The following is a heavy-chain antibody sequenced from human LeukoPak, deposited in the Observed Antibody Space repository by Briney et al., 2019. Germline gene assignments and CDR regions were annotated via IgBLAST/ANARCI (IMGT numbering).Heavy chain of an antibody. J-gene: IGHJ1*01. CDR3: ARSCGGDCYSTFQH. D-gene: IGHD2-21*02. Sequence: PSETLSLTCIVSGGSISSYYWSWIRQPPGKGLEWIGYIYYSGSTNYNPSLKSRVTISVDTSKNQFSLKLSSVTAADTAVYYCARSCGGDCYSTFQHWGQGTMVGVCS. V-gene: IGHV4-59*12. CDR2: IYYSGST. CDR1: GGSISSYY.